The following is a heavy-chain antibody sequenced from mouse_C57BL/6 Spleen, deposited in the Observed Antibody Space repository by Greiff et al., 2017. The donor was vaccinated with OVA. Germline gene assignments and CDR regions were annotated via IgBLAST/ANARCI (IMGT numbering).Heavy chain of an antibody. Sequence: VQLQQSGPELVKPGASVKISCKASGYAFSSSWMNWVKQRPGKGLECIGRIYPGDGDTNYNGKFKGKATLTADKSSSTAYMQLSSLTSEDSAVYFCARDGDGYPFAYWGQGTLVTVSA. CDR2: IYPGDGDT. CDR3: ARDGDGYPFAY. D-gene: IGHD2-3*01. V-gene: IGHV1-82*01. CDR1: GYAFSSSW. J-gene: IGHJ3*01.